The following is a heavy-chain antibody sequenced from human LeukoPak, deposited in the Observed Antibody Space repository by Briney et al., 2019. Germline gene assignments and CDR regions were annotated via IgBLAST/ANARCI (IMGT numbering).Heavy chain of an antibody. CDR3: AKRGGTGTKYFDS. Sequence: GGSLRLSCAASGFTFSSYAMHWVRQAPGKGLEWVAVISYDGSNKYYADSVKGRFTISRDNSKNTLFLQMNGLRAEDTAVYYCAKRGGTGTKYFDSWGQGTLVTVSS. J-gene: IGHJ4*02. CDR1: GFTFSSYA. D-gene: IGHD1-1*01. V-gene: IGHV3-30*04. CDR2: ISYDGSNK.